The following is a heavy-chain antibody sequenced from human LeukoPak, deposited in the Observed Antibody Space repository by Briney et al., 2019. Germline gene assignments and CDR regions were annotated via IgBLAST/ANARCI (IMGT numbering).Heavy chain of an antibody. CDR3: ARDLGHC. Sequence: PSETLSLTGTVSGGSINSHYWSWIRQPPGKGLEWIGDISYSGSTNYNPSLKSRITMSVDTSKNQFSLKLSSVTAADTAVYYCARDLGHCWGQGTLVTVSS. D-gene: IGHD3-16*01. CDR2: ISYSGST. V-gene: IGHV4-59*11. CDR1: GGSINSHY. J-gene: IGHJ4*02.